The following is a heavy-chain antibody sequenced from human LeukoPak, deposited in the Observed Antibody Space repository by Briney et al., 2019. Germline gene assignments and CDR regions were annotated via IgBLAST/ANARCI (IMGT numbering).Heavy chain of an antibody. CDR2: VYSSGTT. CDR1: GGSMSGSHYY. D-gene: IGHD3-9*01. J-gene: IGHJ5*02. Sequence: SETLSLTCDVSGGSMSGSHYYWGWIRQPPGKGLEWIGNVYSSGTTYYSPSLRTRVDISVDKSKNQFSLKLTSVTAADTAVYYCARVIRSTGYYSNPKSGLFDLWGPGNLVTVSS. CDR3: ARVIRSTGYYSNPKSGLFDL. V-gene: IGHV4-39*01.